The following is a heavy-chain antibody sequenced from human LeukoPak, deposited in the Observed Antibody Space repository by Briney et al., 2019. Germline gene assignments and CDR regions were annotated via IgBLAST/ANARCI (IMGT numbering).Heavy chain of an antibody. Sequence: AASVKVSCKASGGTFSSYAIGWVRQAPGQGLEWMGGIIPIFGTANYAQKFQGRVTITADESTSTAYMELSSLRSEDTAVYYCARVGLRGYSYGSFDYWGQGTLVTVSS. CDR3: ARVGLRGYSYGSFDY. CDR1: GGTFSSYA. CDR2: IIPIFGTA. D-gene: IGHD5-18*01. V-gene: IGHV1-69*13. J-gene: IGHJ4*02.